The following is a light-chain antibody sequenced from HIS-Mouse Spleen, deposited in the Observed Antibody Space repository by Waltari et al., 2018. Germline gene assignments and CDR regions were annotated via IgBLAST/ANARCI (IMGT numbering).Light chain of an antibody. CDR3: SSYTSSSTLV. Sequence: QSALTQPASVSGSPGQSTTIACPGTSRCVGCFNYVSWYQPHPAKAPKLMIYDVSNRPSGVSNRFSCSKSGNTASLTISGLQAEDEADYYCSSYTSSSTLVFGTGTKVTVL. V-gene: IGLV2-14*03. CDR2: DVS. CDR1: SRCVGCFNY. J-gene: IGLJ1*01.